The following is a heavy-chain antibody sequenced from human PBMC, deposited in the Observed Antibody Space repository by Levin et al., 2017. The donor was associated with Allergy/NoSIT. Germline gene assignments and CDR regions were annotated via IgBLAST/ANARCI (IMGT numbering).Heavy chain of an antibody. V-gene: IGHV3-7*01. CDR2: IKQDGSEK. CDR1: GFTFSSYW. D-gene: IGHD1-7*01. Sequence: GGSLRLSCAASGFTFSSYWMSWVRQAPGKGLEWVANIKQDGSEKYYVDSVKGRFTISRDNAKNSLYLQMNSLRAEDTAVYYCARFPVFHWNYVLALGGGYGMDVWGQGTTVTVSS. CDR3: ARFPVFHWNYVLALGGGYGMDV. J-gene: IGHJ6*02.